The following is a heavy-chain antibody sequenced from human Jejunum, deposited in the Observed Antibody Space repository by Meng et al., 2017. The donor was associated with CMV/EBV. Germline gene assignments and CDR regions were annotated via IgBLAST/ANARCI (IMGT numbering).Heavy chain of an antibody. Sequence: GLRFNNYAMRWGRQTPGKGLEHVSVISGNGGATYYADSVKGRFTISRDNSKNTLYLQMGSLRADDMAVYYCARDQNENYPYNWFDPWGQGTLVTVSS. V-gene: IGHV3-64*02. CDR1: GLRFNNYA. CDR2: ISGNGGAT. CDR3: ARDQNENYPYNWFDP. J-gene: IGHJ5*02. D-gene: IGHD1-7*01.